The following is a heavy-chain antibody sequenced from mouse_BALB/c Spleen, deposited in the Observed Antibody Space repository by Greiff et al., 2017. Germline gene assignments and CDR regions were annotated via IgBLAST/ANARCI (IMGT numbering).Heavy chain of an antibody. Sequence: QVQLKESGAELARPGASVKLSCKASGYTFTSYWMQWVKQRPGQGLEWIGAIYPGDGDTRYTQKFKGKATLTADKSSSTAYMQLSSLASEDSAVYYCASGTTVVATDVWGAGTTVTVSS. J-gene: IGHJ1*01. CDR2: IYPGDGDT. D-gene: IGHD1-1*01. CDR1: GYTFTSYW. CDR3: ASGTTVVATDV. V-gene: IGHV1-87*01.